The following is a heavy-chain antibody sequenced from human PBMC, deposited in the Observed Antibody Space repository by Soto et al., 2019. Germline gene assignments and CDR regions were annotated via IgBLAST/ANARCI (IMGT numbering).Heavy chain of an antibody. CDR3: ARDLRPHFWYCSSTSCYAGIFDL. J-gene: IGHJ2*01. CDR2: ISAYNGNT. D-gene: IGHD2-2*01. CDR1: GYTFTSYG. Sequence: GASVKVSCKASGYTFTSYGISWVRQAPGQGLEWMGWISAYNGNTNYAQKLQGRVTMTTDTSTSTAYMELRSLRSDDTAVYYCARDLRPHFWYCSSTSCYAGIFDLWGRGTLVTVSS. V-gene: IGHV1-18*01.